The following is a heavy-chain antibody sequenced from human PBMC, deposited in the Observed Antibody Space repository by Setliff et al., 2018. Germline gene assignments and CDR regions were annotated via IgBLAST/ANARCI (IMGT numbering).Heavy chain of an antibody. Sequence: LSLTCAVYGGSFSGYYWSWIRQPPGKGLEWIGEINHSGSTNYNPSLKSRVTISVDTSKNQFSLKLSSVTAADTAVYYCARVARVVLSRNAFDIWGQGTMVTVSS. V-gene: IGHV4-34*01. J-gene: IGHJ3*02. D-gene: IGHD2-2*01. CDR1: GGSFSGYY. CDR3: ARVARVVLSRNAFDI. CDR2: INHSGST.